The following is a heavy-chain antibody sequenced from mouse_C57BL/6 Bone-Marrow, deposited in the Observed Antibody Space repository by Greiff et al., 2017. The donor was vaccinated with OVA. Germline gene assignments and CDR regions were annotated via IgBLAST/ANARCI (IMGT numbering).Heavy chain of an antibody. Sequence: VKLVESGAELVKPGASVKLSCKASGYTFTEYTIHWVKQRSGQGLEWIGWFYPGSGSIKYNEKFKDKATLTADKSSSTDYMELSRVTSEDSSVYFCARHERNFHFDYWGQGTTLTVSS. CDR3: ARHERNFHFDY. J-gene: IGHJ2*01. CDR1: GYTFTEYT. V-gene: IGHV1-62-2*01. CDR2: FYPGSGSI.